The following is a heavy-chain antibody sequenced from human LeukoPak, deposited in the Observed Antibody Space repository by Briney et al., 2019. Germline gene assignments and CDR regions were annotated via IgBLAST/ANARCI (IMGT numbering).Heavy chain of an antibody. CDR3: ARDGGYDSRGYYIH. CDR1: GGSISSNTYY. J-gene: IGHJ4*02. V-gene: IGHV4-39*07. CDR2: IYYSGST. Sequence: SETLSLTCSVSGGSISSNTYYWGWIRQPPGQGLEWIVTIYYSGSTYYNPSLKSRVTISVDMSKNQFSLNLTSVTAADTAVYYCARDGGYDSRGYYIHWGQGTLVTVSS. D-gene: IGHD3-22*01.